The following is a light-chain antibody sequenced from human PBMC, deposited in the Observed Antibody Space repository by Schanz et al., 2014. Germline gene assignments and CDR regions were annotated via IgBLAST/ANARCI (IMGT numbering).Light chain of an antibody. CDR3: QQRHTWPLT. CDR1: QSVSSSY. CDR2: RAS. Sequence: EIVLTQSPGTLSLSPGERATLSCRASQSVSSSYLAWYQEKPGQAPRLLMYRASTRATGIPDRFSGSGSGADFTLPISSLEPEDFAVYFCQQRHTWPLTFAQGTRLDIK. V-gene: IGKV3D-20*02. J-gene: IGKJ5*01.